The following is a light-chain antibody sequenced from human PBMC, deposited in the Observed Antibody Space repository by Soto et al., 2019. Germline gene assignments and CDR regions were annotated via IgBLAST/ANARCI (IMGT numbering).Light chain of an antibody. CDR2: AAS. CDR3: QQYDISNRT. J-gene: IGKJ1*01. CDR1: QSFSSHF. Sequence: EIVLTQSPGTLSLSPGERATLSCRASQSFSSHFLAWYQQRPGQAPRLLIYAASSRATGIPDRFSGSASGTDFTLTISRLEPEDFAMYYCQQYDISNRTVGQGTKVDIK. V-gene: IGKV3-20*01.